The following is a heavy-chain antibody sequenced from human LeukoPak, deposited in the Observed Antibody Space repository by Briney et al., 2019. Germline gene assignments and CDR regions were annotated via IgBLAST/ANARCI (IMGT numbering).Heavy chain of an antibody. CDR2: ISGYNGNT. D-gene: IGHD3-9*01. V-gene: IGHV1-18*01. CDR3: ARAYLPYFDSTPAFDI. CDR1: SYTFSNYL. Sequence: ASVKVSCTSSSYTFSNYLIAWVRQAPGQGLEWMGWISGYNGNTQYAQKLQGRVTMTTDTSTSTAYMELGSLRSDDTAIYYCARAYLPYFDSTPAFDIWGQGTKVTVSS. J-gene: IGHJ3*02.